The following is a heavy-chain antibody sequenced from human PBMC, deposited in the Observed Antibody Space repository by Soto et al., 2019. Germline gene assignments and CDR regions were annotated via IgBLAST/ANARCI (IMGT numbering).Heavy chain of an antibody. CDR1: GYTFTSYA. D-gene: IGHD3-22*01. CDR3: GKLLNDYDRSGFSVDS. Sequence: ASVKVSCKASGYTFTSYAMHWVRQAPGQRLEWMGWINAGNGNTKYSQKFQGRVTITRDTSASTAYMELSSLRSEDTALYSCGKLLNDYDRSGFSVDSWGQGTLVTVSS. J-gene: IGHJ4*02. V-gene: IGHV1-3*01. CDR2: INAGNGNT.